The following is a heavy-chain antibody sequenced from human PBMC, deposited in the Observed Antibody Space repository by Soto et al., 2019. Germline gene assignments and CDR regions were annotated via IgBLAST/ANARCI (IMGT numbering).Heavy chain of an antibody. V-gene: IGHV7-4-1*01. Sequence: ASVKVSCKASGYTFTSYAMNWVRQAPGQGLEWMGWINTNTGNPTYAQGFTGRFVFSLDTSVSTAYLQICSLKAEDTAVYYCARAPPGAYCSSPRCGYYGLDVWGQGTTVTVSS. CDR2: INTNTGNP. D-gene: IGHD2-2*01. CDR1: GYTFTSYA. CDR3: ARAPPGAYCSSPRCGYYGLDV. J-gene: IGHJ6*02.